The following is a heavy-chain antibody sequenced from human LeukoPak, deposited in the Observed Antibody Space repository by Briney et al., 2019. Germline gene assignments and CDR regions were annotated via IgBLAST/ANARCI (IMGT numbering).Heavy chain of an antibody. CDR3: AKGYCSSTSCYADYYYYGMDV. V-gene: IGHV3-23*01. CDR2: ISGSGGST. CDR1: GFTFSSYA. D-gene: IGHD2-2*01. J-gene: IGHJ6*02. Sequence: PGGSLRLSCAASGFTFSSYAMSWVRQAPGKGLEWVSAISGSGGSTYYADSVKGRFTISRDNSKNTLYLQMNSLRAEDTAVYYCAKGYCSSTSCYADYYYYGMDVWGQGTTVTVSS.